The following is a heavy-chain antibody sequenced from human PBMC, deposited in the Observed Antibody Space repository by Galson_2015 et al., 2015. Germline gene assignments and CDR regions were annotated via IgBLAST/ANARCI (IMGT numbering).Heavy chain of an antibody. V-gene: IGHV4-38-2*02. CDR3: ARMTAY. CDR1: GYSISSGYN. CDR2: IYHSGST. D-gene: IGHD5-18*01. Sequence: ETLSLTCTVSGYSISSGYNWGWIRQSPGKGLEWIGYIYHSGSTQYNPSLKSRVTISVDTSKNQFSLKLTSVTAADPAVYYCARMTAYWGQGTLVTVSS. J-gene: IGHJ4*02.